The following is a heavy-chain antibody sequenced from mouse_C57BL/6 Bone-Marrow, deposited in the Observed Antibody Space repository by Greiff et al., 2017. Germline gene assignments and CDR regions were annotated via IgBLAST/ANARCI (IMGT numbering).Heavy chain of an antibody. V-gene: IGHV1-18*01. J-gene: IGHJ3*01. D-gene: IGHD2-4*01. CDR3: ARYDSPAWFAY. CDR2: INPNNGGT. CDR1: GYTFTDYN. Sequence: EVQLQQSGPELVKPGASVKIPCKASGYTFTDYNMDWVKQSHGKSLEWIGDINPNNGGTIYNQKFKGKATLTVDKSSSTAYMELRSLTSADTAVYYCARYDSPAWFAYWGQGTLVTVSA.